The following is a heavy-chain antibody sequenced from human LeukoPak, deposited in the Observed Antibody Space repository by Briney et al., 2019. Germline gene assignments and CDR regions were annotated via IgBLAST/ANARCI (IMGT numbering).Heavy chain of an antibody. CDR2: IHSSGGS. CDR1: GASISNYY. V-gene: IGHV4-4*09. J-gene: IGHJ4*02. Sequence: PSETLSLTCTVSGASISNYYWSWIRQTPEKGLEWMGHIHSSGGSSYYPSLKSRLTLSIDTSRNQLSLKLPSVTAADTAVYFCARLGSYHDFWGQGAQVTVSS. D-gene: IGHD1-26*01. CDR3: ARLGSYHDF.